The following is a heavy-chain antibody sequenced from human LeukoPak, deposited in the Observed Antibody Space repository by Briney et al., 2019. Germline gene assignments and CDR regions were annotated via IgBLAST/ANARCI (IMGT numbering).Heavy chain of an antibody. D-gene: IGHD6-13*01. Sequence: GGSLRLSCAASGFTFSSYAMSWVRQAPGKGLEWVSAISGSGGSTYYADSVKGRFTISRDNSKNTLYLQMNSLRAEDTAVYYCAKGGQLGIRYGYFDYWGQGTLVTVSS. CDR2: ISGSGGST. J-gene: IGHJ4*02. CDR1: GFTFSSYA. V-gene: IGHV3-23*01. CDR3: AKGGQLGIRYGYFDY.